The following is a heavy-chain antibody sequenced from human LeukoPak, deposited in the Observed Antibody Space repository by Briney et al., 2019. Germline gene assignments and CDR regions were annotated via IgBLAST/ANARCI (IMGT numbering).Heavy chain of an antibody. CDR2: ISISGTYI. CDR3: ARLVSGDAFDI. J-gene: IGHJ3*02. Sequence: KPGGSLRLSCAASGFIFSYYSMNWVRQAPGKGLELVASISISGTYIDYADSVKGRFTISRDNAKNSLYLQMNSLRAEDTAVYYCARLVSGDAFDIWGQGTMVTVSS. V-gene: IGHV3-21*01. CDR1: GFIFSYYS.